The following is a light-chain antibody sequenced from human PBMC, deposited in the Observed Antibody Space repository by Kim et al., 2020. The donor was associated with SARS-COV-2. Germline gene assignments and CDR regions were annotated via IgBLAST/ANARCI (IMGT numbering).Light chain of an antibody. J-gene: IGKJ5*01. V-gene: IGKV3-11*01. CDR1: QSVSSY. CDR3: QQRSNWP. Sequence: RSFSPGERATLACRASQSVSSYLAWYQQKPGQAPRLLIHDASTRATGIPARFSGSGSGTDFTLTISRLEPEDSAVYYCQQRSNWPFGQGTRLEIK. CDR2: DAS.